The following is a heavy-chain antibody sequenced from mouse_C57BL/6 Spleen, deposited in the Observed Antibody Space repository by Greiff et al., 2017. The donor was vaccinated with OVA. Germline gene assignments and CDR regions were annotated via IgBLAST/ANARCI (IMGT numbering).Heavy chain of an antibody. CDR2: IYPGDGDT. D-gene: IGHD3-2*02. V-gene: IGHV1-82*01. Sequence: VKLQESGPELVKPGASVKISCKASGYAFSSSWMNWVKQRPGKGLEWIGRIYPGDGDTNYNGKFKGKATLTADKSSSTAYMQLSSLTSEDSAVYFCASGTAQAYFDYWGQGTTLTVSS. J-gene: IGHJ2*01. CDR1: GYAFSSSW. CDR3: ASGTAQAYFDY.